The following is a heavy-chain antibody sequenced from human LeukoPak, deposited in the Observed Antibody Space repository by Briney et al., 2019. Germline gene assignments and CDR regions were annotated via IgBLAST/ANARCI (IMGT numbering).Heavy chain of an antibody. CDR2: IIPIFGTA. V-gene: IGHV1-69*01. D-gene: IGHD3-22*01. J-gene: IGHJ4*02. CDR1: GGTFSSYA. Sequence: SVNVSCKASGGTFSSYAISWVRQAPGQGLEWMGGIIPIFGTANYAQKFQGRVTITADESTSTAYMELSSLRSEDTAVYYCASPPIHYYDSSGYPYYFDYWGQGTLVTVSP. CDR3: ASPPIHYYDSSGYPYYFDY.